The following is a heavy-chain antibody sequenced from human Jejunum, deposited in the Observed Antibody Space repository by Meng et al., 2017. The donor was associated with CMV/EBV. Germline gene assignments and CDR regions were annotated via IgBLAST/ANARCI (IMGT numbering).Heavy chain of an antibody. CDR3: ARDSNVYDIRGFLDS. CDR1: GFTFGNYA. CDR2: ISFDGTDE. V-gene: IGHV3-30*04. J-gene: IGHJ4*02. D-gene: IGHD3-22*01. Sequence: GFTFGNYAIHWVRQAPGKGLECLAIISFDGTDEYYSDSVKGRFSISRDDSKNTLYLQMNSLTTEDTGIYYCARDSNVYDIRGFLDSWGQGTLVTVSS.